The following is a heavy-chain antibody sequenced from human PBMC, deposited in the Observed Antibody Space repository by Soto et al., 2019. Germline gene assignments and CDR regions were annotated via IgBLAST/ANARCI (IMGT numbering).Heavy chain of an antibody. D-gene: IGHD1-26*01. CDR1: GSTLTTFF. CDR2: INPGYPAGRST. Sequence: XSVKVSCTASGSTLTTFFRHWVRQAPGQGLEWMGVINPGYPAGRSTTYAQKFQGRVTMTTDTSTSTVYMELSRLRSDDTAVYYCAREAIVAGATTGTDVWGQGTTVTVSS. J-gene: IGHJ6*02. V-gene: IGHV1-46*01. CDR3: AREAIVAGATTGTDV.